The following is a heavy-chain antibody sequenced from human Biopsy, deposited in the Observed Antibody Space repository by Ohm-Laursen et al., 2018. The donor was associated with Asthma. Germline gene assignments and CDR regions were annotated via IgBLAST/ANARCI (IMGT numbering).Heavy chain of an antibody. Sequence: SLRLSCAASGFAVSRDHMFWVRQAPGKGLEWVSVIYSGGTAHTADSVRGRFTISRDYSKNTSYLQMHSLRAEDTAVYYCARGNSSNWSHYYFDYWGQGTLVTVS. CDR2: IYSGGTA. J-gene: IGHJ4*02. CDR1: GFAVSRDH. CDR3: ARGNSSNWSHYYFDY. V-gene: IGHV3-53*01. D-gene: IGHD2-2*01.